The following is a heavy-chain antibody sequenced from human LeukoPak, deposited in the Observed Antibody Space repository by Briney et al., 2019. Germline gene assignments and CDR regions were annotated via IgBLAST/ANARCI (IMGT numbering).Heavy chain of an antibody. CDR2: IYSGGST. Sequence: GGSLRLSCAASGFTVSSSYMSWVRQAPGKGLEWVSVIYSGGSTYYADSVKGRFTISRDNSKNTLYLQMNSLRAEDTAVYYCARDYYDSSGSDYWGQGTLVTVSS. CDR3: ARDYYDSSGSDY. J-gene: IGHJ4*02. V-gene: IGHV3-66*01. CDR1: GFTVSSSY. D-gene: IGHD3-22*01.